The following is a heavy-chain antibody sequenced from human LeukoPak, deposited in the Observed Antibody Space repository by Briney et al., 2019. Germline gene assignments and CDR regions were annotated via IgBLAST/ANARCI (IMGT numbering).Heavy chain of an antibody. V-gene: IGHV4-59*08. CDR2: IHYNGIT. Sequence: PSETLSLTCTVSGSMYNYYWSWIRQPPGKGLEGIGYIHYNGITNYSPSPKSRVTMSLDTSKNQVSLKLNSVSAADTAVYYCARHISSGGTYAHFDYWGQGTLVTVSS. J-gene: IGHJ4*02. CDR3: ARHISSGGTYAHFDY. D-gene: IGHD1-26*01. CDR1: GSMYNYY.